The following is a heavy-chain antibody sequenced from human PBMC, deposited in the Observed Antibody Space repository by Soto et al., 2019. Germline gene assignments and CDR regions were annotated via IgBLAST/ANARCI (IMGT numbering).Heavy chain of an antibody. CDR3: ASPAVLDVDIVATILFDY. CDR1: GGSISSSSYY. J-gene: IGHJ4*02. Sequence: SETLSLTCTVSGGSISSSSYYWGWIRQAPGKGLEWIGSIYYSGSTYYNPSLKSRVTISVDTSKNQFSLKLSSVTAADTAVYYCASPAVLDVDIVATILFDYWGQGPLVTVSS. CDR2: IYYSGST. V-gene: IGHV4-39*01. D-gene: IGHD5-12*01.